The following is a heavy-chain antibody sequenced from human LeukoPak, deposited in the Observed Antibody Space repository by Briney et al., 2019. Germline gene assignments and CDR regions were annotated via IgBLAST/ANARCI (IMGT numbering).Heavy chain of an antibody. CDR3: AGACSSTSCYEAFDY. Sequence: SETLSLTCTVSGGSISGSHYYWAWIRQSPGKTLEWIGSIYYSGTTFYNPSLKSRVTISVDTSKNQFSLKLSSVTAADTAVYYCAGACSSTSCYEAFDYWGQGTLVTVSS. CDR1: GGSISGSHYY. CDR2: IYYSGTT. J-gene: IGHJ4*02. D-gene: IGHD2-2*01. V-gene: IGHV4-39*07.